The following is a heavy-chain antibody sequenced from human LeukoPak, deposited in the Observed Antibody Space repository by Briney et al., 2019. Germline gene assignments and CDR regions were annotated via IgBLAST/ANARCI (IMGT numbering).Heavy chain of an antibody. Sequence: GGSLRLSCAASGFTFSSYAMSWVRQAPGKGLEYVSVISGSGGSTHYRDSVKGRFTISRDNSKNTLYLQMNSLRVKDTAVYYCAKDGTTTITFDYWGQGTLVTVSS. J-gene: IGHJ4*02. CDR3: AKDGTTTITFDY. V-gene: IGHV3-23*01. CDR1: GFTFSSYA. D-gene: IGHD1-1*01. CDR2: ISGSGGST.